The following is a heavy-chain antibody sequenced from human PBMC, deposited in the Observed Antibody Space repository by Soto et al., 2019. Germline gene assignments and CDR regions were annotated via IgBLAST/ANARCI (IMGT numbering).Heavy chain of an antibody. V-gene: IGHV1-2*04. Sequence: GASVKVSCKASGYTFTGYYMHWVRQAPGQGLEWMGWINPNSGGTNYAQKFQGWVTMTRDTSISTAYMELSRLRSDDTAVYYCARSRSFGYSSSYYFDYWGQGTLVTVSS. D-gene: IGHD6-13*01. J-gene: IGHJ4*02. CDR2: INPNSGGT. CDR1: GYTFTGYY. CDR3: ARSRSFGYSSSYYFDY.